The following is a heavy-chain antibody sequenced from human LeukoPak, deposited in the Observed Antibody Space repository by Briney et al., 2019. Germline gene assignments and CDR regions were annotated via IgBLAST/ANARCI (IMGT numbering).Heavy chain of an antibody. CDR2: ISWNSGSI. CDR3: IAPGSHTFDY. D-gene: IGHD3-10*01. Sequence: GGSLRLSCAASGFTFDDYAMHWVRQAPGKGLEWVSGISWNSGSIGYADSVKGRFTISRDNSKNTLYLQMNSLRAEDTAVYYCIAPGSHTFDYWGQGTLVTVSS. J-gene: IGHJ4*02. V-gene: IGHV3-9*01. CDR1: GFTFDDYA.